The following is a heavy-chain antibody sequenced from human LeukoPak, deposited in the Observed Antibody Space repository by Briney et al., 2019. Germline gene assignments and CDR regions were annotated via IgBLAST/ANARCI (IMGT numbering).Heavy chain of an antibody. Sequence: EASVKVSCKASGYTFTGYYMHWVRQAPGQGLEWMGWINPNSGGTNYAQKFQGRVTMTRDTSISTAYMELSRLRSDDTAVYYCARPVVAAIPYGMGVWGQGTTVTVSS. CDR3: ARPVVAAIPYGMGV. J-gene: IGHJ6*02. CDR1: GYTFTGYY. D-gene: IGHD2-15*01. V-gene: IGHV1-2*02. CDR2: INPNSGGT.